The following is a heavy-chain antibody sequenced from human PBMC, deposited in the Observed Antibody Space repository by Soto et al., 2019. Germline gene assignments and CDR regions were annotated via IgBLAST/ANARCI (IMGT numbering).Heavy chain of an antibody. D-gene: IGHD2-21*02. Sequence: TLSLTCALYGGSFSVYSWSWIRQPPGKGLEWIGYIYHSGSTYYNPSLKSRVTISVDRSKNQFSLKLSSVTAADTAVYYCARGAYCGGDCYDYWGQGTLVTVSS. J-gene: IGHJ4*02. CDR3: ARGAYCGGDCYDY. V-gene: IGHV4-30-2*01. CDR2: IYHSGST. CDR1: GGSFSVYS.